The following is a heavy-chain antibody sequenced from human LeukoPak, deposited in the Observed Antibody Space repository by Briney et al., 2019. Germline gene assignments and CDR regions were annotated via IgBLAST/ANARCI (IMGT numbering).Heavy chain of an antibody. V-gene: IGHV4-59*01. J-gene: IGHJ4*02. Sequence: PSETLSLTCTVSGGSISSYYWSWIRQPPGKGLEWIGYIYYSGSTNYNPSLKSRVTISVDTSKNQFSLKPCSVTAADTAVYYCARQRGSSWYKGLYFDYWGQGTLVTVSS. CDR1: GGSISSYY. D-gene: IGHD6-13*01. CDR2: IYYSGST. CDR3: ARQRGSSWYKGLYFDY.